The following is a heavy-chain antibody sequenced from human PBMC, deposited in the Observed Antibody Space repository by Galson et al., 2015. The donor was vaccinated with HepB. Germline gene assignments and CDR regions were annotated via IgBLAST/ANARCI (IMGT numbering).Heavy chain of an antibody. CDR1: GGTFSSYA. CDR3: ARDLRELHNDDAFDI. J-gene: IGHJ3*02. V-gene: IGHV1-69*13. CDR2: IIPIFGTA. Sequence: SVKVSCKASGGTFSSYAISWVRQAPGQGLEWMGGIIPIFGTANYAQKFQGRVTITADESTSTAYMELSSLRSEDTAVYYCARDLRELHNDDAFDIWGQGTMVTVSS. D-gene: IGHD1-26*01.